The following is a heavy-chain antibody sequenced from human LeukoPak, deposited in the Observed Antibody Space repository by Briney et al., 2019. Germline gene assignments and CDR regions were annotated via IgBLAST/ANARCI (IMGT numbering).Heavy chain of an antibody. V-gene: IGHV5-51*01. CDR3: AIRYCLSQNYFHP. J-gene: IGHJ1*01. CDR1: GDRFTSYW. D-gene: IGHD2/OR15-2a*01. Sequence: GESLKISCKASGDRFTSYWVAWVRQKPGKGLEWMGIIFPGDSDTRYSPSFEGQVSISVDRSTTTAYLHWSSLKASDTAIYYCAIRYCLSQNYFHPWGHGTLVTVSP. CDR2: IFPGDSDT.